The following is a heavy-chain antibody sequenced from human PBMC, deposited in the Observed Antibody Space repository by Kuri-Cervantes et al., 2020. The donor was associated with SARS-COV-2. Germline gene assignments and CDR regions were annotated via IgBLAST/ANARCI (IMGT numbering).Heavy chain of an antibody. D-gene: IGHD4-11*01. J-gene: IGHJ6*02. V-gene: IGHV1-3*01. CDR3: ARATVTSGQFYYGMDV. Sequence: ASVKVSCKASGYTFTSYAVHWVRQAPGQRLEWMGWINAGNGNTKYSQKFQGRVTITRDTSASTAYMELSSLRSEDSAVYYCARATVTSGQFYYGMDVWGPETTVTVSS. CDR1: GYTFTSYA. CDR2: INAGNGNT.